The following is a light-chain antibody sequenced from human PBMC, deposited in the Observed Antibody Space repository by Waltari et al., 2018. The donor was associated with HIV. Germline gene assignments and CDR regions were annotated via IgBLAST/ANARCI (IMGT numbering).Light chain of an antibody. CDR2: MNN. J-gene: IGLJ3*02. Sequence: QSELNQPPSASGTSGQRVTISCSGSSSNIGSNYVYWYQQVPGKAPKFLIFMNNQRPTEVPDRFSCSKSGTSASLAISGLRSDDEADYYCAAWDGSLSVVLFGGGTKLTVL. CDR1: SSNIGSNY. CDR3: AAWDGSLSVVL. V-gene: IGLV1-47*01.